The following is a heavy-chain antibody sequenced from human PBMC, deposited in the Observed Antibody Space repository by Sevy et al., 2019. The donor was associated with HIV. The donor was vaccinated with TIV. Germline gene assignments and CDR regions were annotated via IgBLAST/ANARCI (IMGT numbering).Heavy chain of an antibody. CDR3: ARQVRFSGVIINHFDY. D-gene: IGHD3-3*01. V-gene: IGHV4-39*01. Sequence: SETLSLTCTVSGDSIRSQSHYWAWIRQSPGKGLEWIASIYYTGSSYYNLSFRGRVTISVDTSKEQISLKLTSVTAADTAVYFCARQVRFSGVIINHFDYWGHGTLVTVSS. CDR1: GDSIRSQSHY. CDR2: IYYTGSS. J-gene: IGHJ4*01.